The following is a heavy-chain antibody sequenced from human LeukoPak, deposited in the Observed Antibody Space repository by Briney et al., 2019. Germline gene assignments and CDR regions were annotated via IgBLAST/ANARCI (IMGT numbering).Heavy chain of an antibody. J-gene: IGHJ4*02. V-gene: IGHV3-21*01. Sequence: GGSLRLSCAASGFTFSHYSMNWVRQAPGKGLEWVSSISASSSFIYYADSLKGRFTISRDNAKNSLYLQMNSLRAEDTAVFYCARGYCSRTSCADFDYWGQGTLVTVSS. CDR3: ARGYCSRTSCADFDY. CDR2: ISASSSFI. CDR1: GFTFSHYS. D-gene: IGHD2-2*01.